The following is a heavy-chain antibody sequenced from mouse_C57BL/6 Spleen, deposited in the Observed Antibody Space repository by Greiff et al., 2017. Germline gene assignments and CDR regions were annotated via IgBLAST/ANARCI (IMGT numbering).Heavy chain of an antibody. J-gene: IGHJ2*01. CDR1: GYSITSGYY. CDR2: ISYDGSN. V-gene: IGHV3-6*01. CDR3: ARGHGYDGRPFDY. D-gene: IGHD2-2*01. Sequence: EVQVVESGPGLVKPSQSLSLTCSVTGYSITSGYYWNWIRQFPGNKLEWMGYISYDGSNNYNPSLKNRISITRDTSKNQFFLKLNSVTTEDTATYYCARGHGYDGRPFDYWGQGTTLTVSS.